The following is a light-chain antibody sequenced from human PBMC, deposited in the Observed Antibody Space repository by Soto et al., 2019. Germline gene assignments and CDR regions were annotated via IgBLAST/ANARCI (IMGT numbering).Light chain of an antibody. CDR3: QQYKDWPTT. J-gene: IGKJ1*01. V-gene: IGKV3-15*01. Sequence: EILMTQSPATLSVSPGDRATLSCRASQSASTTVAWYHQKSGQAPRLLIYSASTRAIGVPARFSGSASGTDFTRTITSLQSEDFGVYYCQQYKDWPTTFGQGTKVEIK. CDR2: SAS. CDR1: QSASTT.